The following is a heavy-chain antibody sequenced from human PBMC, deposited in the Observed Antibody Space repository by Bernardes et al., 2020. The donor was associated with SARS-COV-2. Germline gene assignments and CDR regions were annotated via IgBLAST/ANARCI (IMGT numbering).Heavy chain of an antibody. J-gene: IGHJ6*02. V-gene: IGHV3-11*01. CDR3: ARVHYGSGTNYYGMDV. CDR1: GFTFSDYY. D-gene: IGHD3-10*01. CDR2: ISSSGSTI. Sequence: GGSLRLSCAASGFTFSDYYMSWIRQAPGKGLEWVSYISSSGSTIYYADSVKGRFTISRDNAKNSRYLQMNSLRAEDTAVYYCARVHYGSGTNYYGMDVWGQGTTVTVSS.